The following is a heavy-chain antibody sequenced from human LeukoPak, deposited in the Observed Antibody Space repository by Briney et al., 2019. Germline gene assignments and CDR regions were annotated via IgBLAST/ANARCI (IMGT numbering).Heavy chain of an antibody. CDR1: GYTFTGYY. V-gene: IGHV1-2*02. J-gene: IGHJ4*02. CDR3: ARQGSGSYKLDY. Sequence: ASVKVSCKASGYTFTGYYIHWVRRAPGQGLEWMGWIDPNSGDTSFAQIFQGRVTMTRVTSISTTYMEMSSLRSDDTAVFYCARQGSGSYKLDYWGRGALVTVSS. CDR2: IDPNSGDT. D-gene: IGHD3-10*01.